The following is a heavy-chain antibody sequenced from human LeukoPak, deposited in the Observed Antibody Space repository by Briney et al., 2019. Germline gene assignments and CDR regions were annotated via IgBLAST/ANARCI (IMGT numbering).Heavy chain of an antibody. CDR1: GFTFSSYA. CDR3: ARDRGGVLLIYYFDY. J-gene: IGHJ4*02. Sequence: GRSLRLSCAASGFTFSSYAMHWVRQAPGKGLEWVAVISYDGSNKYYADSVKGRFTISRDNSKNTLYLQMNSLRAEDTAVYYCARDRGGVLLIYYFDYWGQGTLVTVSS. D-gene: IGHD3-10*01. V-gene: IGHV3-30*04. CDR2: ISYDGSNK.